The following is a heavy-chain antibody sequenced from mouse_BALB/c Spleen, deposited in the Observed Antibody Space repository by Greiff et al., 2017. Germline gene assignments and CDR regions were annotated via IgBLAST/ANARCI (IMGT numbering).Heavy chain of an antibody. CDR3: ATRTEGFAY. CDR1: GFTFSSYA. CDR2: ISSGGSYT. V-gene: IGHV5-9-3*01. J-gene: IGHJ3*01. Sequence: EVKVVESGGGLVKPGGSLKLSCAASGFTFSSYAMSWVRQTPEKRLEWVATISSGGSYTYYPDSVKGRFTISRDNAKNTLYLQMSSLRSEDTAMYYCATRTEGFAYWGQGTLVTVSA.